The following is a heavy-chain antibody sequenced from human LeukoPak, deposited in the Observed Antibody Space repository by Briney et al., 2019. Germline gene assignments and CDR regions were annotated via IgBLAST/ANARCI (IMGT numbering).Heavy chain of an antibody. D-gene: IGHD3-22*01. V-gene: IGHV1-18*01. Sequence: ASVKVSCKASGYTFTSYGIRWVRQAPGQGLEWMGWISAYNGNTNYAQKLQGRVTMTTDTSTSTAYMELRSLRSDDTAVYYCARVRITMIVVVIANDYWGQGTLVTVSS. J-gene: IGHJ4*02. CDR3: ARVRITMIVVVIANDY. CDR2: ISAYNGNT. CDR1: GYTFTSYG.